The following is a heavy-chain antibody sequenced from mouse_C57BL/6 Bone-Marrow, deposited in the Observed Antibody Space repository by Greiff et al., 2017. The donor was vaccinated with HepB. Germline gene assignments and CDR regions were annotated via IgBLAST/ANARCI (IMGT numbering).Heavy chain of an antibody. V-gene: IGHV1-72*01. CDR2: IDPNSGGT. J-gene: IGHJ1*03. D-gene: IGHD2-1*01. CDR1: GYTFTSYW. Sequence: VKVVESGAELVKPGASVKLSCKASGYTFTSYWMHWVKQRPGRGLEWIGRIDPNSGGTKYNEKFKSKATLTVDKPSSTAYMQLSSLTSEDSAVYYCAHGNYFYWYFAVWGTGTTVTVSS. CDR3: AHGNYFYWYFAV.